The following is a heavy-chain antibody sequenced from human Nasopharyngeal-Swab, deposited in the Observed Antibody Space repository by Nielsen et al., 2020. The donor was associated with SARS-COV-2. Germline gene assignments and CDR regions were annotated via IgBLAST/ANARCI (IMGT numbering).Heavy chain of an antibody. Sequence: GGSLRLSCAASGFTFTDYVMNWVRQAPGKGLEWVSSISTTSDYIYYADSVKGRFTISRDNARNSLHLQMHSLRAEDTAVYYCVRDGYFDWSFGYWGQGTPVTVSS. CDR1: GFTFTDYV. D-gene: IGHD3-9*01. CDR3: VRDGYFDWSFGY. J-gene: IGHJ4*02. CDR2: ISTTSDYI. V-gene: IGHV3-21*01.